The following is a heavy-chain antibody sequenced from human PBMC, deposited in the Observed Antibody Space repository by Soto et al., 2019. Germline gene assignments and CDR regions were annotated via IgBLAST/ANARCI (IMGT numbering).Heavy chain of an antibody. CDR3: TTDPILTSYSSSWYKNWFDP. CDR1: GFTFSNAW. J-gene: IGHJ5*02. Sequence: GGSLRLSCAASGFTFSNAWMNWVRQAPGKGLEWVGRIKSKTDGGTTDYAAPVKGRFTISRDDSKNTLYLQMNSLKTEDTAVYYCTTDPILTSYSSSWYKNWFDPWGQGTLVTVSS. CDR2: IKSKTDGGTT. V-gene: IGHV3-15*07. D-gene: IGHD6-13*01.